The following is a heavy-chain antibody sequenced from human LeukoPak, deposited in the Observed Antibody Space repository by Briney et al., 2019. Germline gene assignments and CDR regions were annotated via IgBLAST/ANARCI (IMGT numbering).Heavy chain of an antibody. D-gene: IGHD3-22*01. CDR3: ARRAYYYDSSGYYTPERRAQPLYYYYGMDV. V-gene: IGHV3-30*14. CDR1: GFTFSSYA. J-gene: IGHJ6*02. CDR2: ISYDGSNK. Sequence: GGSLRLSCAASGFTFSSYAMHWVRQAPGKGLEWVAVISYDGSNKYYADSVKGRFTISRDNSKNTLYLQMNSLRAEDTAVYYCARRAYYYDSSGYYTPERRAQPLYYYYGMDVWGQGTTVTVSS.